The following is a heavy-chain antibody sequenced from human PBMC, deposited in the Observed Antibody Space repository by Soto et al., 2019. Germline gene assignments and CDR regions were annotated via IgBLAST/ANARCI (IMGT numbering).Heavy chain of an antibody. V-gene: IGHV4-4*02. CDR2: IYHSGGT. CDR3: MKNGRYSLEN. J-gene: IGHJ4*02. CDR1: GGPMDHW. Sequence: SETLSLTCTVSGGPMDHWWSWVRQPPGRGLEWIGEIYHSGGTHYNPSLKSRVTISVDKSKNQFSLMLTSIAAAGTAVYYCMKNGRYSLENWGQGTLVTVSS. D-gene: IGHD2-8*01.